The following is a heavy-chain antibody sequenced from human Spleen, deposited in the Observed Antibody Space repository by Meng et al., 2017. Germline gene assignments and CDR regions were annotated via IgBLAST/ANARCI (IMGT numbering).Heavy chain of an antibody. CDR2: ISSTGGAT. Sequence: EVRLLESGGGLVQPGGSLRLSCAASGFTFSTVGMNWVRQAPGKGLEWVSTISSTGGATYYADSVKGRLTISRDNSKNTLYLQMNSLRAEDTAVHYCVPRTTYFDSWGLGTLVTVSS. CDR3: VPRTTYFDS. CDR1: GFTFSTVG. J-gene: IGHJ4*02. V-gene: IGHV3-23*01. D-gene: IGHD4-11*01.